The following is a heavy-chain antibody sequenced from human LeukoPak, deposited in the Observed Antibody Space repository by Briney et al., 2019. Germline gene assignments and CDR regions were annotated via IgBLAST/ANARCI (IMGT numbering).Heavy chain of an antibody. CDR2: IWYDESNK. V-gene: IGHV3-33*01. CDR1: GFTFSSYG. D-gene: IGHD1-7*01. CDR3: ARDHRPYNWNYVSLDY. Sequence: GGSLRLSCAASGFTFSSYGMHWVHQAPGKGLEWVAVIWYDESNKYYADSVKGRFTISRDNSKNTLYLQMNSLRAEDTAVYYCARDHRPYNWNYVSLDYWGQGTLVTVSS. J-gene: IGHJ4*02.